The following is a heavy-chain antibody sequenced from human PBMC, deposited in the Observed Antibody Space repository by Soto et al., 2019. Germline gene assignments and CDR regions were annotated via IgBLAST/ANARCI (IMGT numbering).Heavy chain of an antibody. CDR1: GGTFSSYA. CDR3: ARVVPAPQFRYYGMDV. J-gene: IGHJ6*02. CDR2: IIPIFGTA. V-gene: IGHV1-69*06. Sequence: GAPVEVSCKASGGTFSSYAISWVRQAPGQGLEWMGGIIPIFGTANYAQKFQGRVTITADKSTSTAYMELSSLRSEDTAVYYCARVVPAPQFRYYGMDVWGQGTTVTVSS. D-gene: IGHD2-2*01.